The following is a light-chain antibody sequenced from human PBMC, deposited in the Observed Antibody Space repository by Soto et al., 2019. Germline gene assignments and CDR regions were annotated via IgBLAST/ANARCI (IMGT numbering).Light chain of an antibody. Sequence: ETVMTQSPGTLSMSQGERATLSCRASQSVSIHLAWYQQKPGQAPRLLIYDTSTRATGIPARFSGSGSGTEFTLTISSLQSEDFAVYYCQQRSNWPPVTFGQGTRLEI. V-gene: IGKV3-15*01. CDR2: DTS. CDR3: QQRSNWPPVT. CDR1: QSVSIH. J-gene: IGKJ5*01.